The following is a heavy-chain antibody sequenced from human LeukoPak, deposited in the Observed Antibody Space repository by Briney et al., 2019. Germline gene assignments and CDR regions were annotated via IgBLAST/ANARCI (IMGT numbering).Heavy chain of an antibody. V-gene: IGHV3-9*01. CDR3: TSGYYSHFDY. CDR1: GFTFDDYA. D-gene: IGHD3-22*01. CDR2: ISWNSGSI. Sequence: PGGSLRLSCAASGFTFDDYAMHWVRQAPGKGLEWVSGISWNSGSIGYADSVKGRFTISRDNAKNSLYLQMNSLRAEDTAVYYCTSGYYSHFDYWGQGTLVTVSS. J-gene: IGHJ4*02.